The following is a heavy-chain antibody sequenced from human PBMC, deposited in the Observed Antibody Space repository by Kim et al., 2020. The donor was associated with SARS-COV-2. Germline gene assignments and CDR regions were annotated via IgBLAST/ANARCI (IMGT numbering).Heavy chain of an antibody. V-gene: IGHV3-33*01. CDR3: ARDTRDYYGMDV. J-gene: IGHJ6*02. Sequence: YPDPGKGRLPISRDNSKNTLYLQMNSLRAEDTAVYYCARDTRDYYGMDVWGQGTTVTVSS.